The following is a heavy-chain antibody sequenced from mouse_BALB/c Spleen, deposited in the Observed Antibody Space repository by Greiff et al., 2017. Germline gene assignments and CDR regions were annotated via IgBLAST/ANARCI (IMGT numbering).Heavy chain of an antibody. D-gene: IGHD3-3*01. Sequence: EVKLVESGGGLVQPGGSRKLSCAASGFTFSDYGMAWVRQAPGKGPAWVAFISNLAYSIYYADTVTGRFTISRENAKNTLYLEMSSLRSEDTAMYYCAREGGPKAMDYWGQGTSVTVSS. J-gene: IGHJ4*01. CDR2: ISNLAYSI. CDR3: AREGGPKAMDY. V-gene: IGHV5-15*02. CDR1: GFTFSDYG.